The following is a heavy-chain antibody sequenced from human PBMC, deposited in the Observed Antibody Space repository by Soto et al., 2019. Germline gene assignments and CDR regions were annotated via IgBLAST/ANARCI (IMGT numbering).Heavy chain of an antibody. CDR2: ISCCGGTA. D-gene: IGHD6-19*01. Sequence: EVQLLESGGGLVRPGESLRLSCAASGFNFNKYPMSWDRQAPGEGLEWVSGISCCGGTASYADSVKGRFNIARDDAKNTLYLDMNSLRVEDTAEYYCAKADGQQWLLPHLENWGRGTLVTVS. J-gene: IGHJ4*02. CDR1: GFNFNKYP. V-gene: IGHV3-23*01. CDR3: AKADGQQWLLPHLEN.